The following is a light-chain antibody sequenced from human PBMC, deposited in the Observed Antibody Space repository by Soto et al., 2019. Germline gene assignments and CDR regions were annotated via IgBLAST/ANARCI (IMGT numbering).Light chain of an antibody. CDR2: DTS. J-gene: IGKJ1*01. CDR3: QYYDESMWT. Sequence: EIVLTQSPGILSLSPGERATLYCRASQSVSSNYLAWYQQKPGQAPRLLIYDTSSRASDIPDRFSGSGSGTDFTLSISRLEPEDFAVYYCQYYDESMWTFGQGTKVDIK. V-gene: IGKV3-20*01. CDR1: QSVSSNY.